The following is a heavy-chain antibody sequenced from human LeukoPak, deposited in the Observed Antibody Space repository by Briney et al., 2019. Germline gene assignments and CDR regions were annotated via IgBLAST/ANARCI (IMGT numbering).Heavy chain of an antibody. CDR3: AKETRSTSCYSFDY. CDR1: GFTFSSYA. J-gene: IGHJ4*02. D-gene: IGHD2-2*01. CDR2: ISSSGGST. Sequence: GGSLRLSCAASGFTFSSYAMSWVRQAPGKGLEWVSAISSSGGSTYYADSVKGRFTISRDNSKNTLYLQMNSLRAEDTAVYYSAKETRSTSCYSFDYWGQGTLVTVSS. V-gene: IGHV3-23*01.